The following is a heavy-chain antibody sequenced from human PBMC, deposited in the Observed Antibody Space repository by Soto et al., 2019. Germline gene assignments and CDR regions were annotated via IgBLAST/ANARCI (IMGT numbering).Heavy chain of an antibody. V-gene: IGHV4-30-4*01. Sequence: ILSLTGTVSGGCISSGDYYWSWIRQPPGKGLEWIGYIYYSGSTYYNPSLKSRVTISVDTSKNQFSLKLSSVTAADTAVYYCASYWSGGSCYYRDAFDIWGQGTMVTVSS. D-gene: IGHD2-15*01. J-gene: IGHJ3*02. CDR3: ASYWSGGSCYYRDAFDI. CDR2: IYYSGST. CDR1: GGCISSGDYY.